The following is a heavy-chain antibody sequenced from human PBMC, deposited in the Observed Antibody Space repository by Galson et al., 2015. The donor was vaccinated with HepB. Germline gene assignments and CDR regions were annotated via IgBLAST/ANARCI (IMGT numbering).Heavy chain of an antibody. J-gene: IGHJ1*01. D-gene: IGHD6-13*01. CDR2: IWYDGSNK. CDR1: GFTFSSYG. Sequence: SLRLSCAASGFTFSSYGMHWVRQAPGKGLEWVAVIWYDGSNKYYADSVKGRFTISRDNSKNTLYLQMNSLRAEDTAVYYCARDRVAAASRGEYFQHWGQGTLVTVSS. CDR3: ARDRVAAASRGEYFQH. V-gene: IGHV3-33*01.